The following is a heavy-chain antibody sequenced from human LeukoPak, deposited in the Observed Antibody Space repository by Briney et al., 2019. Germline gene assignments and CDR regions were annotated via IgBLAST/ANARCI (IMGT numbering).Heavy chain of an antibody. D-gene: IGHD3-22*01. V-gene: IGHV1-18*01. Sequence: ASVKVSCKASGYTFTSYGISWVRQAPGQGLEWMGWISAYNGNTNYAQKLQGRVTMTTDTSTSTAYMELRSLRSDDTAVYYCARDNLGYYDSGGYPWLDDYWGQGTLVTVSS. CDR3: ARDNLGYYDSGGYPWLDDY. CDR2: ISAYNGNT. CDR1: GYTFTSYG. J-gene: IGHJ4*02.